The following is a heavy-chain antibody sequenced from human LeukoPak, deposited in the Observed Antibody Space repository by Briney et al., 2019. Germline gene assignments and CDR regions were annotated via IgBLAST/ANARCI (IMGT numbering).Heavy chain of an antibody. V-gene: IGHV4-59*01. CDR2: IYYSGST. Sequence: SETLSLTCTVSGGSISSYYWSWIRQPPGKGLEWIGYIYYSGSTNYNPSLMSRVTISVDTSKNQFSLKLSSVTAADTAVYYCARDKSRDCSGGSCYSRPLWFDPWGQGTLVTVSS. D-gene: IGHD2-15*01. CDR1: GGSISSYY. J-gene: IGHJ5*02. CDR3: ARDKSRDCSGGSCYSRPLWFDP.